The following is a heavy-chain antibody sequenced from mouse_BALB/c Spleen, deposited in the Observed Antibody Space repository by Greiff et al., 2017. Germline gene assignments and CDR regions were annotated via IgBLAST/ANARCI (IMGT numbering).Heavy chain of an antibody. J-gene: IGHJ3*01. Sequence: EVQGVESGGGLVQPKGSLKLSCAASGFTFNTYAMNWVRQAPGKGLEWVARIRSKSNNYATYYADSVKDRFTISRDDSQSMLYLQMNNLKTEDTAMYYCVREDHYYGYVAYWGQGTLVTVSA. CDR1: GFTFNTYA. V-gene: IGHV10-1*02. CDR2: IRSKSNNYAT. D-gene: IGHD1-2*01. CDR3: VREDHYYGYVAY.